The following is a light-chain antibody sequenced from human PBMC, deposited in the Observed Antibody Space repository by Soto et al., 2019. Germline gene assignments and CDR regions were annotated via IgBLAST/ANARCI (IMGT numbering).Light chain of an antibody. CDR2: EVS. J-gene: IGLJ1*01. CDR3: CSYAGRSHYV. Sequence: QSALSHPASVSGSPGQSITISCTGISSDVGSYNLVSWYQQHPDEAPQLIIYEVSKRPSGVSNRFSGSKSGNTASLTISGLQTEDEADYYCCSYAGRSHYVFGTGTKVTVL. CDR1: SSDVGSYNL. V-gene: IGLV2-23*02.